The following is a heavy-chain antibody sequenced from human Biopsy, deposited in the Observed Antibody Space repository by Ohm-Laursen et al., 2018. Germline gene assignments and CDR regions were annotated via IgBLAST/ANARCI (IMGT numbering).Heavy chain of an antibody. J-gene: IGHJ6*02. V-gene: IGHV3-11*01. Sequence: SLRLSCSAAGFSFSDYHMRWIRQAPGRGLEWVSYISGGGTIYYGDSMKGRATISRDNAKNSLYLQMHSLRAEDTAVYYCARDTRWSPYSMGVWGQGTTVTVSS. CDR2: ISGGGTI. D-gene: IGHD4-23*01. CDR3: ARDTRWSPYSMGV. CDR1: GFSFSDYH.